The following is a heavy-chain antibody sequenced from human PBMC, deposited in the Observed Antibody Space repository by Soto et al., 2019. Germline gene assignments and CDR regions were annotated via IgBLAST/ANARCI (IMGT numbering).Heavy chain of an antibody. J-gene: IGHJ4*02. V-gene: IGHV4-34*01. CDR2: INDRGST. CDR3: ARGVVRRVIIQYTSFFDY. Sequence: KTSETLSLTCAFYCGSFIGYYWSWIRQPPGKGLEWIGEINDRGSTNYNPSLKSRVTISVDTSKNQFSLKMRSVTAADTAVYYCARGVVRRVIIQYTSFFDYWGLGTSVTVSS. CDR1: CGSFIGYY. D-gene: IGHD3-10*01.